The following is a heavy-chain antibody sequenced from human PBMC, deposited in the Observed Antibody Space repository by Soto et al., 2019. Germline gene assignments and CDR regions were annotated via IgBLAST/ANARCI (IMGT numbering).Heavy chain of an antibody. V-gene: IGHV5-10-1*01. Sequence: PGAPQKISCQGSGYRITNYWISWVRPMPRKGLEWMGRIDPSDSYTNYSPSFQGHVTISADKSISTAYLQWSSLKASDTAMYYCARGKVVPAASYYYYGMDVGCQGTTVTVA. CDR1: GYRITNYW. CDR3: ARGKVVPAASYYYYGMDV. D-gene: IGHD2-2*01. CDR2: IDPSDSYT. J-gene: IGHJ6*02.